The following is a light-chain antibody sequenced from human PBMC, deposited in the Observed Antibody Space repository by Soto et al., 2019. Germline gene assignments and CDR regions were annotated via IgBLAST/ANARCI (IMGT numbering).Light chain of an antibody. Sequence: EIVLTQSPGTLSLSPGERATLSCRASQSISNYLAWYQQKPGQAPRLLIYGASSRATAIPDRFSGSGSGTDFTLSISRLEPEDFAVYYCQQYGSSYTFXQGTKVDIK. CDR1: QSISNY. J-gene: IGKJ2*01. V-gene: IGKV3-20*01. CDR3: QQYGSSYT. CDR2: GAS.